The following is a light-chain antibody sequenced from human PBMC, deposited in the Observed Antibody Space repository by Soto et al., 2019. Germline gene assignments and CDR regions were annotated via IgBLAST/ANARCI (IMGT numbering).Light chain of an antibody. J-gene: IGKJ1*01. CDR1: QSVSKY. CDR2: GAS. V-gene: IGKV3-20*01. CDR3: QQYGGSPQT. Sequence: EIVLTQSPGTLALSPGEGATLSCRASQSVSKYLAWYQQKPGQAPRLLLYGASSRATGIPDSFSGSGSGTDFTHTISRLKPEDFAVYYCQQYGGSPQTFGHGTKVEIK.